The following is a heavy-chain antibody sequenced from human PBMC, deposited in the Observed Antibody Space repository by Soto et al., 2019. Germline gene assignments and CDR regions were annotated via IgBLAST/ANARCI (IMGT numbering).Heavy chain of an antibody. J-gene: IGHJ2*01. CDR2: INHSGST. Sequence: QVQLQQWGAGLLKPSETLSLTCAVYGGSFSPYFWSWIRQPPGKGLEWIGEINHSGSTNYNPSLTRRATLPVEPPKNQVSVRLPSVTAADRAFYSCGRLASGWQYSSFVFWGRGTPVIVSS. D-gene: IGHD6-19*01. CDR1: GGSFSPYF. CDR3: GRLASGWQYSSFVF. V-gene: IGHV4-34*01.